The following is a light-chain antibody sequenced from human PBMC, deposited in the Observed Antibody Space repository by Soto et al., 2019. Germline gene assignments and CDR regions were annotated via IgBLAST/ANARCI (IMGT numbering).Light chain of an antibody. CDR3: RSYASSRTPI. V-gene: IGLV2-14*01. Sequence: QSVLTQPASVSGSHGQSITISCTGTSSDVGGYNYVSWYQQHPGKAPKLMIYEVNNRPSGVSNRFSGSKSGNTASLTISGLQAEDEADYYCRSYASSRTPIFVGGTKLTVL. J-gene: IGLJ2*01. CDR2: EVN. CDR1: SSDVGGYNY.